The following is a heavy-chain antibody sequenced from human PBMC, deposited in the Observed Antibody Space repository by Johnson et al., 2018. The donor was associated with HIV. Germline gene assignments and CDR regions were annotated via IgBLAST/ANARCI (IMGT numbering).Heavy chain of an antibody. J-gene: IGHJ3*02. D-gene: IGHD6-13*01. V-gene: IGHV3-30-3*01. CDR1: GFTFSSYA. CDR3: ARSGGYPNAFDM. CDR2: MSYDGSKE. Sequence: QVQLVESGGGVVQPGRSLRLSCAASGFTFSSYAMHWVRQAPGKGLEWVGVMSYDGSKENYADSVKGRFTISRDNSKNTVYLQMNSLRVEDTAVYYCARSGGYPNAFDMWGQGTLVTVSS.